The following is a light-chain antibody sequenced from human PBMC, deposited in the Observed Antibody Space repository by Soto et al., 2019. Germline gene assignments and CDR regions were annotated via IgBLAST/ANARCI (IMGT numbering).Light chain of an antibody. J-gene: IGLJ1*01. V-gene: IGLV2-23*01. CDR1: SSDIGRYNF. CDR2: EAT. Sequence: QSVLAQPASMSGSPGQSITISCTGTSSDIGRYNFVSWYQHHPGKAPKLIIYEATKRPSGVSYRFSGSKSGNTASLTISGLQAEDEADYYCCSYAGSSAYVFGTGTKVTVL. CDR3: CSYAGSSAYV.